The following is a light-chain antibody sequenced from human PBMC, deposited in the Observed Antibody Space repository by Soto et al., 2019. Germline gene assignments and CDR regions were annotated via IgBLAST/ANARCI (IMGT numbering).Light chain of an antibody. CDR1: ESVSYSY. CDR2: NAS. V-gene: IGKV3D-20*01. J-gene: IGKJ5*01. Sequence: EIVLTQSPATMSLSPGERATLSCGASESVSYSYVAWYQQKAGLAPRLLIYNASTRASGIPDRFSGSKSGTDFTLTIRGLEPEDVAVYYCQQYGSSPFTFGQGTRLE. CDR3: QQYGSSPFT.